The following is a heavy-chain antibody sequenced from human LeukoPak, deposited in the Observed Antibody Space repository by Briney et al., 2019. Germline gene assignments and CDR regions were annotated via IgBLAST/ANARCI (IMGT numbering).Heavy chain of an antibody. V-gene: IGHV4-4*09. J-gene: IGHJ4*02. CDR1: GASISSHY. CDR3: ARSLSSSWPHPFY. D-gene: IGHD6-13*01. Sequence: PSETLSLTCAVSGASISSHYWSWIRQPPGKGLEWIGYIYTSGSTNYNPSLKSRVTISVDTSKNQFSLKLSSVTAADTALYYCARSLSSSWPHPFYWGQGTLVTGSS. CDR2: IYTSGST.